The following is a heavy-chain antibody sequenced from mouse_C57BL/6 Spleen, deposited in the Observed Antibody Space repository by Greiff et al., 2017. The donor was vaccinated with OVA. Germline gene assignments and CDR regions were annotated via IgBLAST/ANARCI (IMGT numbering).Heavy chain of an antibody. V-gene: IGHV14-4*01. J-gene: IGHJ3*01. CDR1: GFNIKDDY. Sequence: DVKLQESGAELVRPGASVKLSCTASGFNIKDDYMHWVKQRPEQGLEWIGWIDPENGDTEYASKFQGKATITADTSSNTAYLQLSSLTSEDTAVYYCTSSYYYGSSQAWFAYWGQGTLVTVSA. CDR2: IDPENGDT. D-gene: IGHD1-1*01. CDR3: TSSYYYGSSQAWFAY.